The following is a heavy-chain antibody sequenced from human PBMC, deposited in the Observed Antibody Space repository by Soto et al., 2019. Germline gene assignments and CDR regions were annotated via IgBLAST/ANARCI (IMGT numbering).Heavy chain of an antibody. CDR2: IWNDGSKK. CDR1: GFSFSNYG. CDR3: ARGSNQFDY. V-gene: IGHV3-33*01. D-gene: IGHD4-4*01. J-gene: IGHJ4*02. Sequence: PGGSLRLSCTASGFSFSNYGMHWVRQAPGKGLEWLAFIWNDGSKKYQVDSVKGRFTISRDNAKNTLYLQMNSLRVEDTAVYYCARGSNQFDYWGQGTLVTVSS.